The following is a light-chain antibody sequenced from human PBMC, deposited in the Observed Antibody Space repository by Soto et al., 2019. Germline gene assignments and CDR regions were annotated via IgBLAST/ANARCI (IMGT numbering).Light chain of an antibody. CDR3: SSYTSSSTWM. Sequence: QSALTQPASVSGSPGQSITISCIGSSTDVGGYNYVSWYQQHPGKAPKLMIYEVSNQPSGVSNRFSGSKSANTASLTISGLQADDEAEYYCSSYTSSSTWMFGGGTKVTVL. CDR2: EVS. V-gene: IGLV2-14*01. CDR1: STDVGGYNY. J-gene: IGLJ3*02.